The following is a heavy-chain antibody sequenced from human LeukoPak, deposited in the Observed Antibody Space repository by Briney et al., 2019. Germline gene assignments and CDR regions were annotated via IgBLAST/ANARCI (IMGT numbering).Heavy chain of an antibody. CDR2: INPTDDST. J-gene: IGHJ3*01. CDR3: ARDGDLGVNGWNEVADAFDD. D-gene: IGHD1-1*01. CDR1: GNTFRSFY. Sequence: SSVKVSCKTSGNTFRSFYLHWVRQAPGQGLEWVGLINPTDDSTRYAQKFQGRVTVTRDTSTSTAYLDLSSLRSEDTAVYYCARDGDLGVNGWNEVADAFDDWGQGTLVAVSS. V-gene: IGHV1-46*01.